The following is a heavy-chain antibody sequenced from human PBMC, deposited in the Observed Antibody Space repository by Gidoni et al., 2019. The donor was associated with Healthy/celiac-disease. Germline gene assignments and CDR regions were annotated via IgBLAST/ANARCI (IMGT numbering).Heavy chain of an antibody. CDR3: ATLESYGDYAFDI. D-gene: IGHD4-17*01. J-gene: IGHJ3*02. V-gene: IGHV4-61*02. CDR2: IYTSGST. CDR1: GGSISSGSYY. Sequence: QVQLQESGPGLVKPSQTLSLTCTVSGGSISSGSYYWSWIRQPAGKGLEWIGRIYTSGSTNYNPSLKSRVTISVDTSKNQFSLKLSSVTAADTAVYYCATLESYGDYAFDIWGQGTMVTVSS.